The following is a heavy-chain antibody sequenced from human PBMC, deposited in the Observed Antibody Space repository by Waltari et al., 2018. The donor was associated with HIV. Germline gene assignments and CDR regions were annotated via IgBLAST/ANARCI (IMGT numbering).Heavy chain of an antibody. D-gene: IGHD3-10*01. CDR3: SRDTFGEYDY. J-gene: IGHJ4*02. CDR1: GFSVSSYW. CDR2: INIDGSRI. Sequence: EVQLVQSGGGLIKPGGSLSLSCAAPGFSVSSYWMHWVRQTPGKGLVWVSRINIDGSRIDYADSVRGRFTISRDSAKNTLSLQMNSLTEEDTAVYYCSRDTFGEYDYWGQGTLVTVSS. V-gene: IGHV3-74*01.